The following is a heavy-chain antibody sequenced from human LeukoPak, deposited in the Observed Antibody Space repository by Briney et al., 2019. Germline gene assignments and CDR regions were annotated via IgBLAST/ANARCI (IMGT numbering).Heavy chain of an antibody. CDR1: EFTFSSYW. V-gene: IGHV3-7*01. J-gene: IGHJ6*04. Sequence: GGSLRLSCATSEFTFSSYWMNWVRQAPGKGLEWVANIKQDGSENYYVDSVKGRFTISRDNAKNSLYLQMNSLRAEDTAVYYCAELGITMIGGVWGKGTTVTISS. CDR3: AELGITMIGGV. CDR2: IKQDGSEN. D-gene: IGHD3-10*02.